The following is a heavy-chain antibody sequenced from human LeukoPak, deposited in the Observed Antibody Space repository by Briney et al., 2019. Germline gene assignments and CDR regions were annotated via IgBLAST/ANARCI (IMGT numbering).Heavy chain of an antibody. CDR3: ARWGIIGHDAFDI. CDR2: IWHDGSSQ. Sequence: GGSLRLSCTTSGFTFSNYAMSWVRQAPGKGLEWVAIIWHDGSSQYYADSIKGRFTISRDNSKNTLYLQMNSLRAEDTAAYYCARWGIIGHDAFDIWGQGTVVTVSS. D-gene: IGHD1-14*01. V-gene: IGHV3-33*08. J-gene: IGHJ3*02. CDR1: GFTFSNYA.